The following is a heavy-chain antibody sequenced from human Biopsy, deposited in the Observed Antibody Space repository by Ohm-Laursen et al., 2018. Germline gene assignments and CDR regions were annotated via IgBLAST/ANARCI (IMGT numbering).Heavy chain of an antibody. V-gene: IGHV4-59*01. Sequence: GTLSLTCTVSGGSISSDWWSWIRQTPGKGLEWIGYVYYSGTTTYNPSLRSRVTISVDTSMNQISLRLQSVTAADTAIYYCTRATNSTGWPYYYLYGMDIWGQGTTVTVSS. CDR1: GGSISSDW. D-gene: IGHD2/OR15-2a*01. CDR3: TRATNSTGWPYYYLYGMDI. J-gene: IGHJ6*02. CDR2: VYYSGTT.